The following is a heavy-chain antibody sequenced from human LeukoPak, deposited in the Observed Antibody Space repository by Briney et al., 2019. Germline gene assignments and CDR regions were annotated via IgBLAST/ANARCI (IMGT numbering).Heavy chain of an antibody. CDR3: AKVGYSYGHS. V-gene: IGHV3-30*02. J-gene: IGHJ4*02. CDR2: IRYDGSNK. CDR1: GVTFSSYG. Sequence: GGSLRLSCAASGVTFSSYGMHWVRQAPGKGLEWVAFIRYDGSNKYYADSVKGRFTISRDNSKNTLYLQMNSLRAEDTAVYCCAKVGYSYGHSWGQGTLVTVSS. D-gene: IGHD5-18*01.